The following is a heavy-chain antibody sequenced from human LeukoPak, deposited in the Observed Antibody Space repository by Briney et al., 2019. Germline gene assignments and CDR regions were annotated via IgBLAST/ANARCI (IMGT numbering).Heavy chain of an antibody. CDR2: ISSSSSYI. V-gene: IGHV3-21*01. CDR3: AREGYCSSTSCYQRFDP. D-gene: IGHD2-2*01. CDR1: GFTFSSYA. Sequence: PGGSLRLSCAASGFTFSSYAMSWVRQAPGKGLEWVSSISSSSSYIYYADSVKGRFTISRDNAKNSLYLQMNSLRAEDTAVYYCAREGYCSSTSCYQRFDPWGQGTLVTVSS. J-gene: IGHJ5*02.